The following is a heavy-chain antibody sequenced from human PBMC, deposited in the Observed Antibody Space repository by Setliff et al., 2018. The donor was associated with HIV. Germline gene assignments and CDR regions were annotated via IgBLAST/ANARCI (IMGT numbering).Heavy chain of an antibody. Sequence: ASVKVSCKASATFTNVDIHWLRRATGQGLEWMGWMNLNSGVSGYGQKFQGRVTMTRDTSISTAYMELSSLTSEDTAVYYCARGKGVGGVIITGGLDVWGKGTTVTV. J-gene: IGHJ6*03. CDR3: ARGKGVGGVIITGGLDV. V-gene: IGHV1-8*01. D-gene: IGHD3-10*01. CDR2: MNLNSGVS. CDR1: ATFTNVD.